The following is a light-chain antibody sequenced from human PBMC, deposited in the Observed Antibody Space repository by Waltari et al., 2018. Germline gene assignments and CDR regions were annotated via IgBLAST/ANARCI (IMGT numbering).Light chain of an antibody. J-gene: IGKJ4*01. CDR2: DAS. CDR3: RQRSNWPLT. Sequence: EIVLTQSPAPLSLPPGERAPLSCRASQSVSTYLGWYQQKPGQAPRLLIYDASNRATGIPARFSGSGSGTDFTLTISSLEPDDFAVYYCRQRSNWPLTFGGGTKVEIK. V-gene: IGKV3-11*01. CDR1: QSVSTY.